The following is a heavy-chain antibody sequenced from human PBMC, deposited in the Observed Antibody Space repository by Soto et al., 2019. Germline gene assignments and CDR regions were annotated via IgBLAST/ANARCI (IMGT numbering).Heavy chain of an antibody. V-gene: IGHV4-61*01. CDR1: GGSVSSGSYY. CDR3: ARVDYGDYVGGYYYYYYGMDV. CDR2: IYYSGST. Sequence: SATPSITCTVSGGSVSSGSYYWSWIRQPPGKGLEWIGYIYYSGSTNYNPSLKSRVTISVDTSKNQFSLKLSSVTAADTAVYYCARVDYGDYVGGYYYYYYGMDVWGQGTTVTVSS. D-gene: IGHD4-17*01. J-gene: IGHJ6*02.